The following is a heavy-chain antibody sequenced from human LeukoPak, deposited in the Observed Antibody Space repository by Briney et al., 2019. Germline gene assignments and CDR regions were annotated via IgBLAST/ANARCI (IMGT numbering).Heavy chain of an antibody. D-gene: IGHD3-22*01. CDR3: AREGGDYYYDSSGPLDY. CDR1: SYTFTSYG. Sequence: GASVKVSCKASSYTFTSYGICWVRQAPGQGLEWMGWSSAYNGNTNYAQKLQGRVTMTTDTSTSTAYMELRSLRSGDTAVYYCAREGGDYYYDSSGPLDYWGQGTLVTVSS. J-gene: IGHJ4*02. V-gene: IGHV1-18*01. CDR2: SSAYNGNT.